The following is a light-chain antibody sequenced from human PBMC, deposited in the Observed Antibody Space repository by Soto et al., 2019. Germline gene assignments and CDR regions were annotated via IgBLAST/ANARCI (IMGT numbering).Light chain of an antibody. Sequence: QSALTQPASVSGSPGQSITISCTGTSSDVGGYNYVSWYQHHPGKAPKLMIYEVSNRPSEISNRFSGSKSGNTASLTISGLQAEDEADYYCSSYAGSSNVFGTGTKVTVL. CDR3: SSYAGSSNV. V-gene: IGLV2-14*01. CDR2: EVS. J-gene: IGLJ1*01. CDR1: SSDVGGYNY.